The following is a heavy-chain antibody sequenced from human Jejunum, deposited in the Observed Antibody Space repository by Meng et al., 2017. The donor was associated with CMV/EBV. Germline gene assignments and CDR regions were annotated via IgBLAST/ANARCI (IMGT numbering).Heavy chain of an antibody. CDR2: VHAGNGNT. CDR3: ASERWGSGYLDL. CDR1: GHPFCIYA. D-gene: IGHD4-23*01. Sequence: CTASGHPFCIYAMHCVPQPPGQRLEWMGLVHAGNGNTRYSQKFQGRVTISRDTSASTVYMELSSLTSEDTAVYYCASERWGSGYLDLWGRGSLVTVSS. J-gene: IGHJ2*01. V-gene: IGHV1-3*01.